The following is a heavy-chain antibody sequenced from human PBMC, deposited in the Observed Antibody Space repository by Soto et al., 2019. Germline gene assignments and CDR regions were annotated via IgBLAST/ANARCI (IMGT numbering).Heavy chain of an antibody. CDR2: ISSSSSYI. V-gene: IGHV3-21*06. D-gene: IGHD1-26*01. Sequence: EVQLVESGGGLVKPGGSLRLSCAASGFTFSSYSMNWVRQAPGKGLEWVSSISSSSSYIYYADSVKGRFTISRDNAKNSLFLQLNSLRAEDTSVYYCARVPQGYSGLYFYHYGMDVWGQGTTVTVSS. CDR3: ARVPQGYSGLYFYHYGMDV. J-gene: IGHJ6*02. CDR1: GFTFSSYS.